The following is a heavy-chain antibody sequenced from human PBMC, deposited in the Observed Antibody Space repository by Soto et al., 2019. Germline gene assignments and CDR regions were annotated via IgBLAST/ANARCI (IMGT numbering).Heavy chain of an antibody. CDR2: ISATGGGT. V-gene: IGHV3-23*01. CDR1: GFTFSSYA. J-gene: IGHJ4*02. Sequence: GGSLRLSCAASGFTFSSYAMSWVRQAPGKGLECVSLISATGGGTYYADSVKGRFTISRDNSHNTLYLQVHSLTAEDTAVYYCAKDRRAGGNSAFYFDFWGQGAQVTVSS. D-gene: IGHD3-16*01. CDR3: AKDRRAGGNSAFYFDF.